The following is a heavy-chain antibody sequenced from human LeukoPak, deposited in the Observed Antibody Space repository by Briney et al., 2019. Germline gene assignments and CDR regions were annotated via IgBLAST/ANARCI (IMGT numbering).Heavy chain of an antibody. CDR3: ARWGSYKNYFDY. D-gene: IGHD5-24*01. Sequence: ASETLSLTCAVYGGSFSGYYWSWIRQPPGKGLEWIGEINHSGSTNYNPSLKSRVTISVDTSKNQFSLKLSSVTAADTAVYYCARWGSYKNYFDYWGQGTLVTVSS. CDR1: GGSFSGYY. CDR2: INHSGST. J-gene: IGHJ4*02. V-gene: IGHV4-34*01.